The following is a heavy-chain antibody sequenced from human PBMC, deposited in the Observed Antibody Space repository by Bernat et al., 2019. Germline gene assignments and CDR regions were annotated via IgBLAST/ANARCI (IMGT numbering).Heavy chain of an antibody. D-gene: IGHD3-22*01. CDR3: ARIHRYESTGNAYDY. CDR1: GFSLSTSGVG. J-gene: IGHJ4*02. CDR2: IYWDDDK. V-gene: IGHV2-5*02. Sequence: QITLKESGPTLVKPTQTLTLTCTFSGFSLSTSGVGVGWIRQPPGKALEWLALIYWDDDKRYSPSLKSRLTITKDTSKNQVVLTMTNMDPVDTATYYCARIHRYESTGNAYDYWGQGTLVTVSS.